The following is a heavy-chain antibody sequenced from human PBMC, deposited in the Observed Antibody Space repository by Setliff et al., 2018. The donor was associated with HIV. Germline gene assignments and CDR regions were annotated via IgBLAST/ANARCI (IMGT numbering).Heavy chain of an antibody. CDR3: ATDPGDRLWGAFDI. CDR2: IKRDGSQK. Sequence: RLSCAASGFSFNNYWMTWVRQAPGKGLEWVADIKRDGSQKEYGDAVKGRFAITRDNAKNSLYLQMDNLRAEDTAVYYCATDPGDRLWGAFDIWGQGTMGTVSS. V-gene: IGHV3-7*03. J-gene: IGHJ3*02. CDR1: GFSFNNYW. D-gene: IGHD3-10*01.